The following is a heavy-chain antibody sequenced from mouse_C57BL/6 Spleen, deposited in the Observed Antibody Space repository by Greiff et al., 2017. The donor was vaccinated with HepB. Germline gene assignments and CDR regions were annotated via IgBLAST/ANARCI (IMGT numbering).Heavy chain of an antibody. J-gene: IGHJ4*01. CDR3: ARSRWDGDYAMDY. D-gene: IGHD4-1*01. CDR2: INPSNGGT. CDR1: GYTFTSYW. Sequence: QVQLQQPGTELVKPGASVKLSCKASGYTFTSYWMHWVKQRPGQGLEWIGNINPSNGGTNYNEKFKSKAALTVDKSSSTAYMQLSSLTSEDSAVYYCARSRWDGDYAMDYWGQGTSVTVSS. V-gene: IGHV1-53*01.